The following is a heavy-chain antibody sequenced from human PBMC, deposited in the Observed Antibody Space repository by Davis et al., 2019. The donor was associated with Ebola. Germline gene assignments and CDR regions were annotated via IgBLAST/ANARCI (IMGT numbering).Heavy chain of an antibody. Sequence: GSLRLSCAASGFTFSSYAMSWVRQAPGKGLEWVSAISGSGGSTYYADSVKGRFTISRDNSKNTLYLQMNSLRAEDTAVYYCAREATVLLWFEELFETRGYSYMDVWGKGTTVTVSS. V-gene: IGHV3-23*01. CDR2: ISGSGGST. CDR3: AREATVLLWFEELFETRGYSYMDV. CDR1: GFTFSSYA. J-gene: IGHJ6*03. D-gene: IGHD3-10*01.